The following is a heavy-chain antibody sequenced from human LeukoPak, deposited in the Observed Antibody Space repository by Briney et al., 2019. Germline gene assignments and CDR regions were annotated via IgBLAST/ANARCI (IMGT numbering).Heavy chain of an antibody. D-gene: IGHD5-24*01. J-gene: IGHJ4*02. V-gene: IGHV3-7*01. CDR2: MKEDGSEK. CDR3: AKYRLIWLPAPVFEY. CDR1: GFTFSSYW. Sequence: PGGSLRLSCAASGFTFSSYWMTWVRQAPGKGLEWVANMKEDGSEKYYVDSVKGRFSISRDNAKNSLYLQMDSLRADDTAVYYCAKYRLIWLPAPVFEYWGQGTLVTVSS.